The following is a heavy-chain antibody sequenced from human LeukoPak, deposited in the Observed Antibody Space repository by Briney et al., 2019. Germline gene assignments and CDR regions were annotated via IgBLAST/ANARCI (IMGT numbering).Heavy chain of an antibody. J-gene: IGHJ4*02. D-gene: IGHD2-15*01. CDR1: GFTFSSYA. Sequence: GGSLRLSCAASGFTFSSYAMSWVRQAPGKGLEWVSAIGGSGGSTYYADSAKGRFTISRDNSKNTLYLQMNSLRAEDTAVYYCARFGYVAAVDLWGQGTLVTVSS. CDR2: IGGSGGST. V-gene: IGHV3-23*01. CDR3: ARFGYVAAVDL.